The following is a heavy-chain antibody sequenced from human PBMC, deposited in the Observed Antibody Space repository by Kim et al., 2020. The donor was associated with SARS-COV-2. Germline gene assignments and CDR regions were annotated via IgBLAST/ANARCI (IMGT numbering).Heavy chain of an antibody. J-gene: IGHJ4*02. Sequence: YYADSVKGRFTISRDNSKNPLYLQMNGLRAEDTAVYYCAKGVRGVTPPDYWGQGTLVTVSS. CDR3: AKGVRGVTPPDY. V-gene: IGHV3-30*02. D-gene: IGHD3-10*01.